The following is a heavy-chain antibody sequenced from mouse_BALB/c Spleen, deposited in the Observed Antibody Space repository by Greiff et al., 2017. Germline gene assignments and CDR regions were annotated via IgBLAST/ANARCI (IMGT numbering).Heavy chain of an antibody. CDR1: GFTFSSFG. CDR2: ISSGSSTI. J-gene: IGHJ3*01. V-gene: IGHV5-17*02. CDR3: AVLGLAY. Sequence: EVQRVESGGGLVQPGGSRKLSCAASGFTFSSFGMHWVRQAPEKGLEWVAYISSGSSTIYYADTVKGRFTISRDNPKNTLFLQMTSLRSEDTAMYYCAVLGLAYWGQGTLVTVSA. D-gene: IGHD4-1*01.